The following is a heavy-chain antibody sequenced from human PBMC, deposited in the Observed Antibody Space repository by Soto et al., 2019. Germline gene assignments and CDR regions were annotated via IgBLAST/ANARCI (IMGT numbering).Heavy chain of an antibody. Sequence: QVQLVQSGAEVKKPGASVKVSCKASGYSFTSYSMHWVRQAPGQRLEWLGWINAGSGYTKYSQKFQGRVTLTRDTSATTAYMELSSLRSEDTAVYYCARGLPGYCDNWGQGTLVTVSS. CDR1: GYSFTSYS. V-gene: IGHV1-3*01. CDR2: INAGSGYT. J-gene: IGHJ4*02. CDR3: ARGLPGYCDN. D-gene: IGHD4-17*01.